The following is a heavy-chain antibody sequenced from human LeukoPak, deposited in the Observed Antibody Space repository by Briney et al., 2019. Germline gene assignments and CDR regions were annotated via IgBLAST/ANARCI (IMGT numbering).Heavy chain of an antibody. Sequence: ASVKVSCKASGYTFTSYGISWVRQAPGQGLEWMGWISAYNGNTNYAQKLQGRVTMTTDTSTSTAYMELRSLRSDDTAVYYCVRMLYANTVDHHFEYWGQGTLVTVSS. CDR2: ISAYNGNT. D-gene: IGHD2-8*01. CDR1: GYTFTSYG. J-gene: IGHJ4*02. V-gene: IGHV1-18*01. CDR3: VRMLYANTVDHHFEY.